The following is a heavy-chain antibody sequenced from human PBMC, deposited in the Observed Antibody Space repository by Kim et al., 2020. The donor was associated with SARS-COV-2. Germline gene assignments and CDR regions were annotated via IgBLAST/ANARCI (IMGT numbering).Heavy chain of an antibody. CDR1: GGSVSSGSYY. D-gene: IGHD1-1*01. V-gene: IGHV4-61*01. CDR2: IYYSGST. Sequence: SETLSLTCTVSGGSVSSGSYYWSWIRQPPGKGLEWIGYIYYSGSTNYNPSLKSRVTISVDTSKNQFSLKLSSVTAADTAVYYCAREGTLNQVFDYWGQGTLVTVSS. J-gene: IGHJ4*02. CDR3: AREGTLNQVFDY.